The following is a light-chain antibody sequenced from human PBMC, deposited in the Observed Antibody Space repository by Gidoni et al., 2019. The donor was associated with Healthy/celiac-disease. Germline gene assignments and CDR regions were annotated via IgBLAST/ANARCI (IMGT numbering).Light chain of an antibody. Sequence: IVLTQSPATLSLSPGERATLSCRASQSVISYLDWYQQKPGQAPRLLSDDASNRATGIPARFSGSGSGTDFTLTISSLEPEDFVVYYCQQRSNWPPITFGQGTRLEIK. CDR2: DAS. CDR1: QSVISY. V-gene: IGKV3-11*01. J-gene: IGKJ5*01. CDR3: QQRSNWPPIT.